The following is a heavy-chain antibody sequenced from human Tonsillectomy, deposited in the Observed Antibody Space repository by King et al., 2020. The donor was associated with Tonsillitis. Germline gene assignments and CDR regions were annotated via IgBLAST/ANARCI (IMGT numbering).Heavy chain of an antibody. Sequence: QLVQSGGGLVQPGGSLRLSCAASGFTFGSFWMTWVRQAPGKGLEWVANIKRDGSQKYYVDSVKGRFTISRDNAKNSLYLQMDSLRAEDTAVYYCARDMTPFDSNIYYDAFDMWGQGTMVTVSS. CDR1: GFTFGSFW. J-gene: IGHJ3*02. CDR3: ARDMTPFDSNIYYDAFDM. D-gene: IGHD3-22*01. CDR2: IKRDGSQK. V-gene: IGHV3-7*03.